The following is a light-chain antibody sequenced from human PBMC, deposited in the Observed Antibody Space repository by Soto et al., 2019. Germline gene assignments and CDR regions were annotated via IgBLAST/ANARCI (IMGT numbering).Light chain of an antibody. CDR1: SSDVGGYNY. J-gene: IGLJ3*02. V-gene: IGLV2-14*01. CDR3: SSYTTSSTHWV. CDR2: EVS. Sequence: QSALTQPASVSGSPGQSITISCTGTSSDVGGYNYVSWYQQHPGKAPELMIYEVSNRPSGVSNRFSSSKSGNTASLTISGLQAEDEADYYCSSYTTSSTHWVFGGGTKLTVL.